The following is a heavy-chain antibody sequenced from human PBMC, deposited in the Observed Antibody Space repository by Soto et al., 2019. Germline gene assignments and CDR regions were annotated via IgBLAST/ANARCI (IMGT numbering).Heavy chain of an antibody. CDR1: GFTVSSNY. Sequence: PGGSLRLSCAASGFTVSSNYMSWVRQAPGKGLEWVSVIYSGGSTYYADSVKGRFTISRDNSKNTLYLQMNSLRAEDTAVYYCARDKWEYSGYDYAFDYWGQGTLVTVSS. J-gene: IGHJ4*02. D-gene: IGHD5-12*01. V-gene: IGHV3-66*01. CDR3: ARDKWEYSGYDYAFDY. CDR2: IYSGGST.